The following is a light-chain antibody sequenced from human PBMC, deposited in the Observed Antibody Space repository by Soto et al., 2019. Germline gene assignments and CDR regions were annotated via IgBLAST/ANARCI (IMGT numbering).Light chain of an antibody. CDR2: ATN. CDR3: AAWDDTLNGPL. CDR1: RSNVGRNA. J-gene: IGLJ2*01. V-gene: IGLV1-44*01. Sequence: QSVLTQPTSASGTPGQTVTISCSGSRSNVGRNAVSWYQQVPGMAPKLLVFATNKRPSGVPDRFSGSASGASASLAISGLQSEDEADYYCAAWDDTLNGPLFGGGTQLTVL.